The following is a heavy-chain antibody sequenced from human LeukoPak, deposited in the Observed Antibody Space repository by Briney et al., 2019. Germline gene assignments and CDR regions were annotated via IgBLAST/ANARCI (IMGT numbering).Heavy chain of an antibody. CDR3: ASNYYGSGSLDY. CDR1: GGSISSYY. Sequence: PSETLSLTCTVSGGSISSYYWSWIRQPPGRGLEWIGYIYYSGSTNYNPSLKSRVTISVDTSKNQFSLKLSSVTAADTAVYYCASNYYGSGSLDYWGQGNLATVSS. V-gene: IGHV4-59*08. CDR2: IYYSGST. J-gene: IGHJ4*02. D-gene: IGHD3-10*01.